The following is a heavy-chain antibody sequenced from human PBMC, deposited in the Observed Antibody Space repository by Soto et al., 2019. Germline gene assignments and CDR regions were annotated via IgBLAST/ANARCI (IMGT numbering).Heavy chain of an antibody. Sequence: GGSLRLSCAASGFTFSSYSMNWVRQAPGKGLEWVSSISSSSSYIYYADSVKGRFTISRDNAKNSLYLQMNSLRAEDTAVYYCARGRNKQLRFLEWLPNNWFDPWGQGTLVTVSS. CDR1: GFTFSSYS. V-gene: IGHV3-21*01. J-gene: IGHJ5*02. CDR3: ARGRNKQLRFLEWLPNNWFDP. D-gene: IGHD3-3*01. CDR2: ISSSSSYI.